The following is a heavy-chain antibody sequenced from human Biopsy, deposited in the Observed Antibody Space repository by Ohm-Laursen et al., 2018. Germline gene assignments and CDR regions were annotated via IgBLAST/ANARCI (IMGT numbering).Heavy chain of an antibody. CDR1: GGSFNGYF. CDR3: ARVPLPGIGAAYQGRFLYGMDV. D-gene: IGHD6-13*01. V-gene: IGHV4-34*01. Sequence: SETLSLTCAVYGGSFNGYFWSWIRQPPGKGLEWIGDITQSGSTNYSPSLKSRVTISVDTAKKQFSLSLRSVTAADTAVYYCARVPLPGIGAAYQGRFLYGMDVWGQGTTVTVS. CDR2: ITQSGST. J-gene: IGHJ6*02.